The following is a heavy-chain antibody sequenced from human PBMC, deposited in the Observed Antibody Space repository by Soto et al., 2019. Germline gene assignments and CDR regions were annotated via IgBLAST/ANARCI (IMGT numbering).Heavy chain of an antibody. D-gene: IGHD3-3*01. CDR1: GFTFSSYA. V-gene: IGHV3-30-3*01. Sequence: QVQLVESGGGVFQPGRSLRLSCAASGFTFSSYAMHWVRQAPGKGLEWVAVISYDGSNKYYADSVKGRFTISRDNSKNKLYLQMNSLRAEDTAVYYCARDKRDLRFLEWSYYFDFWGQGTLVTVSS. CDR2: ISYDGSNK. J-gene: IGHJ4*02. CDR3: ARDKRDLRFLEWSYYFDF.